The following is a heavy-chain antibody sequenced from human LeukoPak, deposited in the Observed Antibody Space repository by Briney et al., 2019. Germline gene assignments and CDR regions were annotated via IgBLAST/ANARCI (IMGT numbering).Heavy chain of an antibody. Sequence: GGSLRLSCAASGFTFSSYSMNWVRQAPGKGLEWVANIKQDGSEKYYVDSVKGRFTISRDNAKNSLYLQMNSLRAEDTAVYYCARVPTGTFDYWGQGTLVTVSS. D-gene: IGHD1-1*01. V-gene: IGHV3-7*01. CDR2: IKQDGSEK. CDR1: GFTFSSYS. CDR3: ARVPTGTFDY. J-gene: IGHJ4*02.